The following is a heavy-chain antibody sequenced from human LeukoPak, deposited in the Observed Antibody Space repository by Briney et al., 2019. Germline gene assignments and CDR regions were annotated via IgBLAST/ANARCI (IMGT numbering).Heavy chain of an antibody. D-gene: IGHD7-27*01. V-gene: IGHV4-59*02. Sequence: SETLSLTCTISGGFVSDYYWSWIRQSPGKGLEWIGYIYHTGSTSYSPSLKSRVTISADTSQNQFSLKLSSVTAADTAVYYCASRKLGNDYWGQGTLVTVSS. J-gene: IGHJ4*02. CDR1: GGFVSDYY. CDR2: IYHTGST. CDR3: ASRKLGNDY.